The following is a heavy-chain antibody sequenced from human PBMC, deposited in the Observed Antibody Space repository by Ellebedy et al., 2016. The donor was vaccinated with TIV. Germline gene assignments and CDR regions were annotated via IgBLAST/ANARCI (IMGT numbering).Heavy chain of an antibody. V-gene: IGHV3-23*01. D-gene: IGHD7-27*01. CDR2: ISGSGTNT. CDR1: GFTFSNYA. CDR3: AQTNWGSGGFYGIDV. J-gene: IGHJ6*02. Sequence: GESLKISCAASGFTFSNYAMTWVRQAPGKGLEWVSAISGSGTNTHYTDSLRGRFTISRDNSKNTLYLQIDSLRAEDTAVYYCAQTNWGSGGFYGIDVWGQGTTVTVSS.